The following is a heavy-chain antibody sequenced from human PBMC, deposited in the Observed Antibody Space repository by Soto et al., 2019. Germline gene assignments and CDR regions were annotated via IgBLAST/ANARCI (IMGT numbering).Heavy chain of an antibody. V-gene: IGHV3-21*01. D-gene: IGHD4-4*01. CDR1: GFTFSSYS. Sequence: GGSLRLSCAASGFTFSSYSMNWVRQAPGKGLEWVSSISGSGNYTHYADFLRGRFTTSRDNAKTSLYLQMNSLRAEDTAVYYCAREGINNYNEYYFDSWGQGTVVTVSS. CDR3: AREGINNYNEYYFDS. CDR2: ISGSGNYT. J-gene: IGHJ4*02.